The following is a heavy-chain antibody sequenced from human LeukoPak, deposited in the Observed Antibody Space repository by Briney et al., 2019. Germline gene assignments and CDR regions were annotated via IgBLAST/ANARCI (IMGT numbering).Heavy chain of an antibody. Sequence: PGGSLRLSCAASGFTFSDYYMSWIRQAPGKGLEWVSYISSRGSTTYYADSVKGRFTISRDNAKNSLFLQMSSLRAEDTAVYYCARDLTFSSGPEYWGRGTLVTVSS. D-gene: IGHD3-3*01. CDR2: ISSRGSTT. CDR3: ARDLTFSSGPEY. J-gene: IGHJ4*02. V-gene: IGHV3-11*01. CDR1: GFTFSDYY.